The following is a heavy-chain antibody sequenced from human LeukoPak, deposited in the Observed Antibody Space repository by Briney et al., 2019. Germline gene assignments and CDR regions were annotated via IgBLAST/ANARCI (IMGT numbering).Heavy chain of an antibody. V-gene: IGHV3-74*01. CDR3: ARDLRYYYDSSGYYYFSDY. Sequence: GGSLRLSCAASGFTFSNYWMHWVRQAPGKGLVWVSRINSDGINTSYADSVKGRFTISRDNAKNTLNLQMNSLRAEDTAVYYCARDLRYYYDSSGYYYFSDYWGQGTLVTVSS. J-gene: IGHJ4*02. CDR1: GFTFSNYW. D-gene: IGHD3-22*01. CDR2: INSDGINT.